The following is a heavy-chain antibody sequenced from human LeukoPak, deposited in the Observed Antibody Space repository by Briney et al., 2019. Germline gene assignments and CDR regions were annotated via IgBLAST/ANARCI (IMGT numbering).Heavy chain of an antibody. Sequence: GESLKISCKGSGYTFTNHWIGWVRQMPGKGLEWMGMIWPDDSNIKYSPSFQGQVTISADKSIRTVYLQWNSLKASDTAIYYCARDGTRGYNYYYWGQGTLVTVSS. CDR2: IWPDDSNI. J-gene: IGHJ4*02. D-gene: IGHD1-1*01. CDR3: ARDGTRGYNYYY. CDR1: GYTFTNHW. V-gene: IGHV5-51*01.